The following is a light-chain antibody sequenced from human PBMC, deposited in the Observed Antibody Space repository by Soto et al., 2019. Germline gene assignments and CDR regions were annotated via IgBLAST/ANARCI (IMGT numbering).Light chain of an antibody. J-gene: IGLJ2*01. V-gene: IGLV1-40*01. CDR2: GNS. CDR1: RSNIGAYYD. Sequence: QSVLTQAPSVSGAPGQRVTISCPGSRSNIGAYYDVHWYQQLPGTAPKLLIYGNSNRPSGVPDRFSGSTSGNSAFLAITGLQAEDEADYYCQSYDTSLSVVFGGGTKLTVL. CDR3: QSYDTSLSVV.